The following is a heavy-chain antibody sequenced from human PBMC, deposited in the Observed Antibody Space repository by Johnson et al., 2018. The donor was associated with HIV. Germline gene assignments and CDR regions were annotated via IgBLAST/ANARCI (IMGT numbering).Heavy chain of an antibody. CDR3: GKAEDEGLPFDR. J-gene: IGHJ3*02. V-gene: IGHV3-7*01. D-gene: IGHD2-15*01. Sequence: VQLVESGGGLVQPWGSLRLSCAASGFTFSSYRMSWVRQAPGKGLEWVANIKQDGSAKYYVDSVTGRFTISRDNSNKMLYLQMNSLGAEETVLYYCGKAEDEGLPFDRWGQGTTVTVSS. CDR2: IKQDGSAK. CDR1: GFTFSSYR.